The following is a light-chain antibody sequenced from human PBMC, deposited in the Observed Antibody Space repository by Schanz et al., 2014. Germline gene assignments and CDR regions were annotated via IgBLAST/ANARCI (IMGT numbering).Light chain of an antibody. CDR3: QQHYSTPQT. Sequence: DILMTQSPDSLPVSLGERATINCKSSQSVLYTSDSKNYLAWYQHKPGQPPKLLISWASTRESGVPDRFSGSGSGADFTLTISSLQAEDVAVYYCQQHYSTPQTFGQGTKVEIK. CDR1: QSVLYTSDSKNY. V-gene: IGKV4-1*01. CDR2: WAS. J-gene: IGKJ1*01.